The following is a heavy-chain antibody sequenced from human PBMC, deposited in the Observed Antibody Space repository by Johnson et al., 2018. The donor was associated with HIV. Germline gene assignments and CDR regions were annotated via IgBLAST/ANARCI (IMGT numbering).Heavy chain of an antibody. CDR1: GFTFSSYA. Sequence: QVQLVESGGGVVQPGRSLRLSCAASGFTFSSYAMHWVRQAPGKGLEWVAVISYDGSNKYYADSVTGRFTISRDNSKNTLYLQMNSLRAEDTAVYYCAREGRRDAFDIWGQGTMVTVSS. J-gene: IGHJ3*02. CDR2: ISYDGSNK. V-gene: IGHV3-30-3*01. CDR3: AREGRRDAFDI.